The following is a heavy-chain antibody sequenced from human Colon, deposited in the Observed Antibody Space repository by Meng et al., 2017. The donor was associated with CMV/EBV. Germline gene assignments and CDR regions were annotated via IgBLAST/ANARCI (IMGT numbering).Heavy chain of an antibody. CDR1: GGTFSCYA. Sequence: SCSASGGTFSCYAISWVRPAPGQGLEWMGGIIPIFGTANYAQKFQGRVTITTDESTSTAYMELSSLRSEDTAVYYCARVFSGGTDYWGQGTLVTVSS. D-gene: IGHD2-15*01. V-gene: IGHV1-69*05. CDR2: IIPIFGTA. CDR3: ARVFSGGTDY. J-gene: IGHJ4*02.